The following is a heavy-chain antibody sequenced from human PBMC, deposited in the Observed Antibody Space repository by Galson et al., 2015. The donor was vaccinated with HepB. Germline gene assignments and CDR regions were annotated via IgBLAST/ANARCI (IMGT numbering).Heavy chain of an antibody. CDR3: ARFGYCSSTSCYAIGDFMEYPYWFDP. CDR2: IYPGDSDT. V-gene: IGHV5-51*03. D-gene: IGHD2-2*01. J-gene: IGHJ5*02. CDR1: GNSFTSYW. Sequence: QSGAEVKKPGESLKISCKGSGNSFTSYWIGWVRQMPGKGLEWMGIIYPGDSDTRYSPSFQGQVTISADKSISTAYLQWSSLKASDTAMYYCARFGYCSSTSCYAIGDFMEYPYWFDPWGQGTLVTVSS.